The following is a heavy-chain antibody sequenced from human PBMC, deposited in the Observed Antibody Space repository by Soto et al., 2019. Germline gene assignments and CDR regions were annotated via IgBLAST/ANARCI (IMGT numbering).Heavy chain of an antibody. V-gene: IGHV1-18*01. D-gene: IGHD3-3*01. J-gene: IGHJ4*02. CDR1: GYTFTNYG. Sequence: ASVKVSCKASGYTFTNYGITWVRQAPGQGLEWMGWISAYNGNTNYAQRLQGRVTMTTDASTSTAYMELRSLRSDDTAVYYCARARYYDFWSGYYRLDYWGQGTLVTVSS. CDR2: ISAYNGNT. CDR3: ARARYYDFWSGYYRLDY.